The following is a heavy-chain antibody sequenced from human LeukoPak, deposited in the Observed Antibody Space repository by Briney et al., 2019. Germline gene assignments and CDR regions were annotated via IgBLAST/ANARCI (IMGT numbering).Heavy chain of an antibody. CDR1: GFTFDDYG. D-gene: IGHD6-13*01. CDR2: INWNGGST. CDR3: AREPPPIAAAGKGDY. V-gene: IGHV3-20*04. Sequence: GGSLRLSCAASGFTFDDYGMSWVRQAPGKGLEWVSGINWNGGSTGYADSVKGRFTISRDNAKNSLYLQMNSLRAEDTAVYYCAREPPPIAAAGKGDYWGQGTLVTVSS. J-gene: IGHJ4*02.